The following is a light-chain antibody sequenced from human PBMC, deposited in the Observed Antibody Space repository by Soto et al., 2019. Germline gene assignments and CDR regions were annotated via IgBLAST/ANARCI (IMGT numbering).Light chain of an antibody. CDR1: QSVSSN. V-gene: IGKV3-15*01. Sequence: EIVMTQSPATLSVSPGEIATLSCRASQSVSSNLAWYQQKPGQAPRLLMYGTSTRATGIPPRFSGSGSGTKFSRTISSPQSEDFEVYYGQQYDKWPAVTFGGATKVEIK. CDR2: GTS. J-gene: IGKJ4*01. CDR3: QQYDKWPAVT.